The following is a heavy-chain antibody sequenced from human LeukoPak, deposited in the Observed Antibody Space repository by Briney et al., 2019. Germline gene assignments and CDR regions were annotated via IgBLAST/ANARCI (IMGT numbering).Heavy chain of an antibody. Sequence: PSETLSLTCTVSGGSISSGSYYWSWIRQPAGKGLEWIGRIYTSGSTNYNPSLKSRVTISVDTSKKQFSLKLSSVTAADTAVYYCARDVLFTMPRRPLNWFDPWGQGTLVTVSS. J-gene: IGHJ5*02. D-gene: IGHD3-10*01. CDR1: GGSISSGSYY. CDR2: IYTSGST. V-gene: IGHV4-61*02. CDR3: ARDVLFTMPRRPLNWFDP.